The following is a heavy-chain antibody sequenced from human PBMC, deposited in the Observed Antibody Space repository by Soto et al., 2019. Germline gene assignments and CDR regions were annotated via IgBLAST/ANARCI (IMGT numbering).Heavy chain of an antibody. CDR1: GGTFSSYA. Sequence: QVQLVQSGAEVKKPGSSVKVSCKASGGTFSSYAISWVRQAPGQGLEWMGGIIPIFGTANYAQKFQGRVTITADESTSTAYMELSSLRSEDTAVYYCARGEVGASYYHYYGMDVWGQGTTVTVSS. CDR3: ARGEVGASYYHYYGMDV. CDR2: IIPIFGTA. D-gene: IGHD1-26*01. V-gene: IGHV1-69*01. J-gene: IGHJ6*02.